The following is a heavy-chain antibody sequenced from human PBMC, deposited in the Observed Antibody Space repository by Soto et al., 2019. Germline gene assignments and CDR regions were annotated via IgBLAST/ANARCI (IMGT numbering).Heavy chain of an antibody. CDR2: IYYTGKT. V-gene: IGHV4-31*03. Sequence: SETLSLTCSVSGDYIHVGGYYWTWIRQRPGKGLEWMGYIYYTGKTYYNPSLESRLTMSVDTSKNQFSLRLASVTAADTAFYYCGSVRPSGYVLSWGQGTLVTVSS. CDR1: GDYIHVGGYY. J-gene: IGHJ5*02. CDR3: GSVRPSGYVLS. D-gene: IGHD6-25*01.